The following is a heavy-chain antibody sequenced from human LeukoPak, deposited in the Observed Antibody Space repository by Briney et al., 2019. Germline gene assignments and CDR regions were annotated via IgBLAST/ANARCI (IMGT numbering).Heavy chain of an antibody. CDR1: GFTFSNAW. D-gene: IGHD3-3*01. CDR3: ARMYYDFWSGLRAFDI. CDR2: INHSGST. Sequence: PGGSLRLSCAASGFTFSNAWMNWVRRAPGKGLEWIGEINHSGSTNYNPSLKSRVTISVDTSKNQFSLKLSSVTAADTAVYYCARMYYDFWSGLRAFDIWGQGTMVTVSS. J-gene: IGHJ3*02. V-gene: IGHV4-34*01.